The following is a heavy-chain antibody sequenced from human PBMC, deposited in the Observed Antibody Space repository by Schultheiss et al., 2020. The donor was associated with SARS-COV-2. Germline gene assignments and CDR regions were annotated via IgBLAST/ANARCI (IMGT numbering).Heavy chain of an antibody. CDR2: TWFDGSNE. V-gene: IGHV3-33*08. CDR1: GFTFGTYN. Sequence: GGSLRLSCAASGFTFGTYNMHWVRQAPGKGLEWVAVTWFDGSNEYYADSVKGRFTISRDNSKNTLYLQMNSLRAEDTAVYYCAREVATTLYYYYYYGMDVWGQGTTVTVSS. J-gene: IGHJ6*02. D-gene: IGHD5-12*01. CDR3: AREVATTLYYYYYYGMDV.